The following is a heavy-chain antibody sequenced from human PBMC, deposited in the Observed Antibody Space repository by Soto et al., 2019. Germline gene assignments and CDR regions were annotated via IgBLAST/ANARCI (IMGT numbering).Heavy chain of an antibody. CDR1: GGSISSNY. CDR2: IYYSGST. D-gene: IGHD3-3*01. J-gene: IGHJ6*03. Sequence: QVQLQESGPGLVKPSETLSLTCTVSGGSISSNYWSWIRQPPGKGLEWIGYIYYSGSTNYNPSLKSRVTLSVDTSKNLVALKLSSVTAADTAVYFCARVAYNFWSGWGGAGYYYYMDVWGKGTTVTVSS. CDR3: ARVAYNFWSGWGGAGYYYYMDV. V-gene: IGHV4-59*01.